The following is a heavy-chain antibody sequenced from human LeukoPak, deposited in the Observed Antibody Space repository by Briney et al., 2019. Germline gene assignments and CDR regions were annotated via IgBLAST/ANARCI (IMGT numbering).Heavy chain of an antibody. Sequence: RPSETLSLTCAVYGGSFSNYYWSWIRQPPGKGLEWIGEINDSGRINYNPSLMRRVTVSVDTSKNQFSLRLTSVTATDTAVYYCARRWNYGRNYYIDVWGNGATVSVSS. CDR2: INDSGRI. V-gene: IGHV4-34*01. CDR3: ARRWNYGRNYYIDV. CDR1: GGSFSNYY. D-gene: IGHD1-7*01. J-gene: IGHJ6*03.